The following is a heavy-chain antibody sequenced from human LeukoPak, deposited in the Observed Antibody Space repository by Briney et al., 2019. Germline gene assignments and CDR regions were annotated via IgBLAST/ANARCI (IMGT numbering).Heavy chain of an antibody. D-gene: IGHD6-6*01. CDR3: ARDSSSDAFDI. V-gene: IGHV3-48*04. Sequence: GGSLRLSCAASGFSFSTYSMNWVRQAPGKGLEWVSYTGNSGSLTFYADSVKGRFTISRDNAKNSLYLQMNSLRAEDTALYHCARDSSSDAFDIWGQGTMVTVSS. J-gene: IGHJ3*02. CDR1: GFSFSTYS. CDR2: TGNSGSLT.